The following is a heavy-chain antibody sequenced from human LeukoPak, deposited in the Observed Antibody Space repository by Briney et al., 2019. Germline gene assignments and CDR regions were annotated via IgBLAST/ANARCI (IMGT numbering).Heavy chain of an antibody. CDR1: GGSISSYY. J-gene: IGHJ4*02. CDR3: ARLSLYYYDSSGYHDY. Sequence: SETLSLTCTVSGGSISSYYWSWIRQPPGKGLEWIGYIFYSGSTNYNPSLKSRVTLSVDTSKNQFSLKLSSVTAADTAVYYCARLSLYYYDSSGYHDYWGQGTLVTVSS. CDR2: IFYSGST. D-gene: IGHD3-22*01. V-gene: IGHV4-59*08.